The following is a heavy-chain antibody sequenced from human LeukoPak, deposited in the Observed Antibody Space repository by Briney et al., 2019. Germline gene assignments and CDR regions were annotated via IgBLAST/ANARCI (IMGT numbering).Heavy chain of an antibody. CDR1: GYTFTSYY. J-gene: IGHJ4*02. CDR3: ARDRMAQYYFDY. D-gene: IGHD5-24*01. V-gene: IGHV1-46*01. Sequence: GASVKVSCKASGYTFTSYYMHWVRQTPGQGLEWMGIINTSGGSTSYAQKFQGRVTMTRDTSTSTVYMELSSLRSEDTAVYYCARDRMAQYYFDYWGQGTLVTVSS. CDR2: INTSGGST.